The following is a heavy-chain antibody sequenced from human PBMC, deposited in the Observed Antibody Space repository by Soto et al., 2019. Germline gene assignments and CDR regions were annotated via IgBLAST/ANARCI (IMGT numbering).Heavy chain of an antibody. D-gene: IGHD3-22*01. Sequence: SETLSLTCAVSGGSISSGGYSWSWIRQPPGKGLEWIGYIYHSGSTNYNPSLKSRVTISVDKSKNQFSLKLSSVTAADTAVYYCARDPFRWSYYYDIGTGVRSGKLKETGWGQGTLVTVSS. V-gene: IGHV4-30-2*01. J-gene: IGHJ4*02. CDR2: IYHSGST. CDR1: GGSISSGGYS. CDR3: ARDPFRWSYYYDIGTGVRSGKLKETG.